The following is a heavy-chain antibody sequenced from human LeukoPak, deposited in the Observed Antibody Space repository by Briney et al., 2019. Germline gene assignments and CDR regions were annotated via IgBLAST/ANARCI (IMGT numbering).Heavy chain of an antibody. D-gene: IGHD3-9*01. J-gene: IGHJ4*02. CDR1: GASTSSINYY. CDR3: ASQYYDILTGYYLAGGDY. Sequence: PSETLSLTCTVSGASTSSINYYWGWLRQPPGKGLEWIGSIYYSGSAYYHPSLKSRVTISVETSKNQLSLKLTSVTAADTAVYYCASQYYDILTGYYLAGGDYWGQGTLVTVSS. V-gene: IGHV4-39*01. CDR2: IYYSGSA.